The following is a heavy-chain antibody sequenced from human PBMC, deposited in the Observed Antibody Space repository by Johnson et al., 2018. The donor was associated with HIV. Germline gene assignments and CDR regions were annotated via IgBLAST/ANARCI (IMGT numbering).Heavy chain of an antibody. CDR2: ISYDGSNK. CDR3: AKVSRYDAFDI. D-gene: IGHD3-16*02. V-gene: IGHV3-30*18. J-gene: IGHJ3*02. Sequence: QVQLMESGGGLVQPGGSLRLSCEASGFTFSNYAMSWVRQAPGKGLEWVAVISYDGSNKYYADSVKGRFTISRDNSKNTLYLQMNSLRAEDTAVYYCAKVSRYDAFDIWGQGTMVTVSS. CDR1: GFTFSNYA.